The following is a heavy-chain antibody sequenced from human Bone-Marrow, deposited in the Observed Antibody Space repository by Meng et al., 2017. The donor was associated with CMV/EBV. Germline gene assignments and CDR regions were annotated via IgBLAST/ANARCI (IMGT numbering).Heavy chain of an antibody. V-gene: IGHV3-48*03. Sequence: GESLKISCAASGFTFSSYEMNWVRQAPGKGLEWVSYISSSGSTIYYEDSVKGRFTISRDNAKNSLYLQMNSLRAEDTAVYYCARDHYNWNIVRYFDLWGRGTLVTVSS. D-gene: IGHD1-20*01. J-gene: IGHJ2*01. CDR1: GFTFSSYE. CDR3: ARDHYNWNIVRYFDL. CDR2: ISSSGSTI.